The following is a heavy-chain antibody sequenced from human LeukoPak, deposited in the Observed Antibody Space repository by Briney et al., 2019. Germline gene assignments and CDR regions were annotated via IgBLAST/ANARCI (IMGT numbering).Heavy chain of an antibody. CDR1: GGSISSGGYY. V-gene: IGHV4-31*03. CDR3: ARDGYNEFYFDY. Sequence: SQTLSLTCTVSGGSISSGGYYWSWIRQHPGKGLGWIGYIYYSGSTYYNPSLKSRVTISVDTSKNQFSLKLSSVTAADTAVYYCARDGYNEFYFDYWGQGTLVTVSS. J-gene: IGHJ4*02. CDR2: IYYSGST. D-gene: IGHD5-24*01.